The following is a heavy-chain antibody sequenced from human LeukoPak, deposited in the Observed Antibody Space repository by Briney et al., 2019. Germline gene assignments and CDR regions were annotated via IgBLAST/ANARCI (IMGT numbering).Heavy chain of an antibody. V-gene: IGHV4-39*01. CDR3: ARLGDSSGYYYVGDY. J-gene: IGHJ4*02. Sequence: SETLSLTCTVSGGSSSSSSYYWGWLRQPPGKGLEWIGSIYYSGSTYYKPSLKSRVTISVDTSKNQFSLKLSSVTAADTAVYYCARLGDSSGYYYVGDYWGQGTLVTVSS. D-gene: IGHD3-22*01. CDR2: IYYSGST. CDR1: GGSSSSSSYY.